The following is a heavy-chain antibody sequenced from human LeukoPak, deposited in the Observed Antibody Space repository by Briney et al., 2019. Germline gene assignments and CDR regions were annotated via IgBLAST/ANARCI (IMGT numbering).Heavy chain of an antibody. Sequence: AASVKVSCKASGYTFSSYAMNWVRQAPGQGLEWMGWINTNTGNPTYAQGFTGRFVFSLDTSVSTAYLQISSLKAEDTAVYYCAIGGWFGELGSYYYGMDVWGQGTTVTVSS. CDR1: GYTFSSYA. D-gene: IGHD3-10*01. J-gene: IGHJ6*02. V-gene: IGHV7-4-1*02. CDR2: INTNTGNP. CDR3: AIGGWFGELGSYYYGMDV.